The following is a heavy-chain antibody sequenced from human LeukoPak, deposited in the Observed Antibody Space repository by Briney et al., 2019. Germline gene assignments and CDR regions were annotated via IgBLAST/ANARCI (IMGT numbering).Heavy chain of an antibody. V-gene: IGHV3-7*01. Sequence: GGSLRLSCAASGFTFSSYTMNWVRQAPGKGLEWVANIKQDGSEKYYVDSVKGRFTISRDNAKNSLYLQMNSLRAEDTAVYYCARGGGYSYGSFDYWGQGTLVTVSS. J-gene: IGHJ4*02. CDR1: GFTFSSYT. CDR2: IKQDGSEK. CDR3: ARGGGYSYGSFDY. D-gene: IGHD5-18*01.